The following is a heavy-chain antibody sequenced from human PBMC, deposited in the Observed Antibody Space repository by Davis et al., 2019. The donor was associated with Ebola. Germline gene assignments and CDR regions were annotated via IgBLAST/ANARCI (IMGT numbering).Heavy chain of an antibody. CDR1: GFTSSNHY. CDR3: AKDPFSKADI. V-gene: IGHV3-11*04. CDR2: ISDSGDAE. Sequence: PGGSLRLSCAASGFTSSNHYMGWIRQAPGEGLEWISYISDSGDAEFYGDSVKGRFTISRDDAKNSLFLQMNSLRAEDTAMYYCAKDPFSKADIWGQGTMVTVSS. J-gene: IGHJ3*02.